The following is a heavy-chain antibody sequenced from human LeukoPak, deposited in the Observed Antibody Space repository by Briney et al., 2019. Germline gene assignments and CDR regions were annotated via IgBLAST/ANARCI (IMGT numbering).Heavy chain of an antibody. CDR3: ARQGRSGTYYFDY. CDR2: ISYDGSST. D-gene: IGHD1-26*01. CDR1: GFNFNSYA. V-gene: IGHV3-30-3*01. J-gene: IGHJ4*02. Sequence: GGSLRLSCAASGFNFNSYAMYWVRQAPGKGLGWVAVISYDGSSTYYADSVKGRFTISRDSSKNTLYLQMNSLRAEDTAVYYCARQGRSGTYYFDYWGQGTLVTVSS.